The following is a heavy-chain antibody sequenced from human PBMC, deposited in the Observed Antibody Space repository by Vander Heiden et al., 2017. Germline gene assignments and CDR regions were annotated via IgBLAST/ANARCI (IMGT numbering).Heavy chain of an antibody. CDR1: GFPSNSYW. CDR2: IKQDGSEK. J-gene: IGHJ6*02. CDR3: ARTSRGYTYGRGYYYYYGMDV. Sequence: EVQLVESGGGLAQPGGSLRLSCAASGFPSNSYWMTWVRQAPGKGLEWVANIKQDGSEKYYMDSVKGRFTISRDTAKNSVYLQMNSLRAEDTAVYYCARTSRGYTYGRGYYYYYGMDVWGQGTTVTVSS. D-gene: IGHD1-1*01. V-gene: IGHV3-7*01.